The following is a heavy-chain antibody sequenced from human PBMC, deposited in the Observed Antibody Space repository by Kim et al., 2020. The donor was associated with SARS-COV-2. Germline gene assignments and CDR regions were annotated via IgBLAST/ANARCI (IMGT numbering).Heavy chain of an antibody. V-gene: IGHV1-2*06. D-gene: IGHD5-12*01. CDR3: ARLSNSGYDLPFGY. CDR1: GYTFTGYY. Sequence: ASVKVSCKASGYTFTGYYMHWVRQAPGQGLEWMGRINPNSGGTNYAQKFQGRVTMTRDTSISTAYMELSRLRSDDTAVYYCARLSNSGYDLPFGYWGEGALRSVSS. J-gene: IGHJ4*02. CDR2: INPNSGGT.